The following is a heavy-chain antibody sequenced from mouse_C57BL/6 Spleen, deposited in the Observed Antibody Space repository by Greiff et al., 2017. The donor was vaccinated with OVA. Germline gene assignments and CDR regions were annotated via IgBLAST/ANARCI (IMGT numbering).Heavy chain of an antibody. CDR1: GYTFTDYN. Sequence: EVQLQQSGPELVKPGASVKIPCKASGYTFTDYNMDWVKQSHGKSLEWIGDINPNNGGTIYNQKFKGKATLTVDKSSSTAYMELRSLTSEDTAVYYCARKVYGNFHWYFDVWGTGTTVTVSS. J-gene: IGHJ1*03. CDR2: INPNNGGT. CDR3: ARKVYGNFHWYFDV. D-gene: IGHD2-1*01. V-gene: IGHV1-18*01.